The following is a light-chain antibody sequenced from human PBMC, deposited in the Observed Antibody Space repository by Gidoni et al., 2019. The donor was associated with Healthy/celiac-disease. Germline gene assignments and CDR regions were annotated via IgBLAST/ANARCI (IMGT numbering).Light chain of an antibody. CDR2: EVS. CDR1: SSDVGSYNL. J-gene: IGLJ1*01. CDR3: CSYAGSSTFV. V-gene: IGLV2-23*02. Sequence: QSALTQPASVSGSPGQTITISCTGTSSDVGSYNLVSWYQQQPGKAPKLMIYEVSKRPAGVSNRFSGSKSVNTASLTISGLQAEYEADYYCCSYAGSSTFVFGTGTKVTVL.